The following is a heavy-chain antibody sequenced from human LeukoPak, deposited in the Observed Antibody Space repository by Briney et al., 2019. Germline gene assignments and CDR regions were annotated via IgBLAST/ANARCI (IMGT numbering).Heavy chain of an antibody. CDR1: GFTFSSYW. Sequence: PGGSLRLSCAASGFTFSSYWMSWVCEAPGRGLEWGANIKQDGTEKYYEDSVKGRFTISRDNAKNSLYLQMNSLRAEDTAVYYCAREGYNYGDFDYWGEGTLVTVSS. J-gene: IGHJ4*02. CDR3: AREGYNYGDFDY. D-gene: IGHD5-18*01. V-gene: IGHV3-7*03. CDR2: IKQDGTEK.